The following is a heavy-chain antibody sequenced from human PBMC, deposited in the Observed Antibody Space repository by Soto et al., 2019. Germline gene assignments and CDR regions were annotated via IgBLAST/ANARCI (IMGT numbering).Heavy chain of an antibody. V-gene: IGHV3-30-3*01. J-gene: IGHJ6*02. Sequence: GGSLRLSCAASGFTFSSYAMHWVRQAPGKGLEWVAVISYDGSNKYYADSVKGRFTISRDNSKNTLYLQMNSLRAEDTAVHYCARNVLGSSNYYYYGMDVWGQGTTVTVSS. CDR3: ARNVLGSSNYYYYGMDV. CDR1: GFTFSSYA. CDR2: ISYDGSNK. D-gene: IGHD6-13*01.